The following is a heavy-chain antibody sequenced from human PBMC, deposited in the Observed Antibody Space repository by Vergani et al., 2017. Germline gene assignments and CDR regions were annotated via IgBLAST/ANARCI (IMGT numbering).Heavy chain of an antibody. D-gene: IGHD2-15*01. CDR1: GFTFGDYY. CDR2: IKRDGIET. V-gene: IGHV3-7*01. Sequence: EVHLEESGGGLVQPGGSLRLSCAASGFTFGDYYMAWIRLAPGKGLDWVASIKRDGIETFYVDSVKGRFTISRDNATTTLYLQMNSLRDEDRGVYYCARISGGSAPYLHYWGQGTLVTVAS. CDR3: ARISGGSAPYLHY. J-gene: IGHJ1*01.